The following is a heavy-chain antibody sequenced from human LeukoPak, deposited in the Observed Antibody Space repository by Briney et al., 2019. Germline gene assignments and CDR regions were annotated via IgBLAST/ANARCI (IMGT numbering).Heavy chain of an antibody. CDR2: IDPSSDYL. V-gene: IGHV3-21*05. CDR1: GFTFSVYS. CDR3: TRNSGGRWDNWFDP. D-gene: IGHD2-15*01. Sequence: PGGSLRLSCAASGFTFSVYSMNWVRQAPGKGLEWVSYIDPSSDYLYYADSVKGRFTISRDNAKNSLYLQMNSLRAEDTAVYYCTRNSGGRWDNWFDPWGQGTLVTVSS. J-gene: IGHJ5*02.